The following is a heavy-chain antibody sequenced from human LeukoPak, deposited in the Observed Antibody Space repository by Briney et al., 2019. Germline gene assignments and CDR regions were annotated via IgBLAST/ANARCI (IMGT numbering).Heavy chain of an antibody. Sequence: ASVKVSCKASGGTFSSYAISWVRQAPGQGLEWMGRIIPIFGTANYAQKFQGRVTITTDDSTSTAYMELSSLRSEDTAVYYCASEGARWVGFDYWGQGTLVTVSS. CDR1: GGTFSSYA. CDR2: IIPIFGTA. D-gene: IGHD3-10*01. J-gene: IGHJ4*02. V-gene: IGHV1-69*05. CDR3: ASEGARWVGFDY.